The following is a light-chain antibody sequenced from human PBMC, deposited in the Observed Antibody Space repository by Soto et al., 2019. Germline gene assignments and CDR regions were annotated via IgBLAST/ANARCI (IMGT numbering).Light chain of an antibody. CDR3: QQYNNWPPIT. J-gene: IGKJ5*01. CDR2: AAS. CDR1: QSVGGD. Sequence: EVVMTQSPATLSVSPGERATFSCRASQSVGGDLAWYQQKPGQAPRLLIYAASTRATGVPARFSGTGSGTEFTLTISSLQSEDFAVYYCQQYNNWPPITFGQGTRLEIK. V-gene: IGKV3-15*01.